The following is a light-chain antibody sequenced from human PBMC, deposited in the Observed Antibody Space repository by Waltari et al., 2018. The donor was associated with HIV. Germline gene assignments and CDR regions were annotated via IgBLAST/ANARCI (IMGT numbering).Light chain of an antibody. CDR1: QSISSNF. CDR2: GAS. V-gene: IGKV3D-20*02. J-gene: IGKJ5*01. Sequence: EIVLTQSPGTLSLSPGDRATLSCRASQSISSNFLAWYRQKPGQAPTLLIYGASSRATDIPDRFRGSGSGTDFTLTISSLEPEDSAVYYCQERSNWPPITFGQGTRLEIK. CDR3: QERSNWPPIT.